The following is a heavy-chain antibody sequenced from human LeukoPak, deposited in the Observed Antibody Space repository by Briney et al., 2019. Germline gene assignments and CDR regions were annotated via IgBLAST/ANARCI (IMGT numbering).Heavy chain of an antibody. Sequence: ASVKVSCKASGYTFTGYAMNWVRQAPGQGLEWMGWINTNTGNPTYAQGFTGRFVFSLDTSVSTAYLQTSSLKAEDTAVYYCARVAYGDYVFAFDYWGQGTLVTVSS. D-gene: IGHD4-17*01. V-gene: IGHV7-4-1*02. J-gene: IGHJ4*02. CDR1: GYTFTGYA. CDR2: INTNTGNP. CDR3: ARVAYGDYVFAFDY.